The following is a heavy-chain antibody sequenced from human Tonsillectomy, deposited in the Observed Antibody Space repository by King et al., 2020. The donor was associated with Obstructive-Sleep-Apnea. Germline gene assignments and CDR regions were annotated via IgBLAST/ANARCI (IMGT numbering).Heavy chain of an antibody. CDR1: GGSISSNNFY. V-gene: IGHV4-39*07. D-gene: IGHD3/OR15-3a*01. Sequence: LQLQESGPGLVKPSETLSLTCIVSGGSISSNNFYWGWIRQPPGKGLEWIGNIFYSGNTYYNSSLKSRVTISVDTSKNQFSLKLSSVTAADTAVYYCARVNFDFWTGQSLYFDYWGQGTLVTVSS. J-gene: IGHJ4*02. CDR2: IFYSGNT. CDR3: ARVNFDFWTGQSLYFDY.